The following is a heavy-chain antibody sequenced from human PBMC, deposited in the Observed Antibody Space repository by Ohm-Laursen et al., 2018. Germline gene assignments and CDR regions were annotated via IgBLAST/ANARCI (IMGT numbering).Heavy chain of an antibody. CDR2: IFYSGST. J-gene: IGHJ6*02. CDR3: ARSKGDSWLYYYYGLDV. CDR1: DDSIIGSY. V-gene: IGHV4-59*01. D-gene: IGHD6-13*01. Sequence: TLSLTCSVSDDSIIGSYWSWIRQPPGQGLEWIGYIFYSGSTNYNPSLKSRVTILLDTSKNQFSLQLISVSAADTAVYYCARSKGDSWLYYYYGLDVWGHGTTVRVSS.